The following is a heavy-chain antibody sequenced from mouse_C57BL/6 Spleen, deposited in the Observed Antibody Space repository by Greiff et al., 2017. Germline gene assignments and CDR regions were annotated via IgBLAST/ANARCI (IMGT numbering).Heavy chain of an antibody. CDR2: ISSGSSTI. J-gene: IGHJ1*03. Sequence: DVMLVESGGGLVKPGGSLKLSCAASGFTFSDYGMHWVRQAPEKGLEWVAYISSGSSTIYYADTVKGRFTISRDNAKHTLFLQMTSLRSEDTAMYYCAKTGPPWYFEVWGTGTTVTVSS. CDR1: GFTFSDYG. V-gene: IGHV5-17*01. CDR3: AKTGPPWYFEV.